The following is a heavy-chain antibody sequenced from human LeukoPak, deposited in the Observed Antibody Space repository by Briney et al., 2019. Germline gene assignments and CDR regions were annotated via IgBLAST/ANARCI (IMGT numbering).Heavy chain of an antibody. D-gene: IGHD3-22*01. V-gene: IGHV1-69*13. CDR1: GGTFSIYA. CDR2: IIPIFGTA. CDR3: ARSGRVISGYGMDV. J-gene: IGHJ6*02. Sequence: SVKVSCKASGGTFSIYAISWVRQAPGQGLEWMGGIIPIFGTANYAQKFQGRVTITADESTSTAYMELSSLRSEDTAVYYCARSGRVISGYGMDVWGQGTTVTVSS.